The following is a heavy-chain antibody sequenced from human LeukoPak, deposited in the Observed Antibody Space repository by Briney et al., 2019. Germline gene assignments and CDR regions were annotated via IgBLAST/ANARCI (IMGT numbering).Heavy chain of an antibody. V-gene: IGHV4-61*08. CDR1: GGSISSGGYY. D-gene: IGHD6-19*01. CDR2: IYYSGST. Sequence: PSQTLSLTCTVSGGSISSGGYYWSWIRQPPGKGLEWIGYIYYSGSTNYNPSLKSRVTISVDTSKNQFSLKLSSVTAADTAVYYCARGQWLTELVDYWGQGTLVTVSS. CDR3: ARGQWLTELVDY. J-gene: IGHJ4*02.